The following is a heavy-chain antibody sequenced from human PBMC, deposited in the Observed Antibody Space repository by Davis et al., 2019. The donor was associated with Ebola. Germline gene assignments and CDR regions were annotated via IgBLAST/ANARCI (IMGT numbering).Heavy chain of an antibody. CDR3: ARQVMVEQWLLRDDAFDI. D-gene: IGHD6-19*01. V-gene: IGHV4-34*01. CDR1: GETFSGYY. J-gene: IGHJ3*02. Sequence: SETLSLTCAVYGETFSGYYWSWIRQPPGKGLEWIGEINHSGSTNYNPSLKSRVTISVDTSKNQFSLKLSSVTAADTAVYYCARQVMVEQWLLRDDAFDIWGQGTMVTVSS. CDR2: INHSGST.